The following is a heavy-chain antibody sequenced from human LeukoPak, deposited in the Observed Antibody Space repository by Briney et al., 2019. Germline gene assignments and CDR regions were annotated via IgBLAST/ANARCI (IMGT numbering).Heavy chain of an antibody. CDR1: GFTFSSYS. D-gene: IGHD3-10*01. CDR3: ARDNHYYGSGSYDY. CDR2: ITTSSYT. Sequence: GGSLRLSCAASGFTFSSYSMNWVRQAPGKGLEWVSSITTSSYTYYADLVKGRFTISRDNAKNSLYLQMSSLRAEDTAVYYCARDNHYYGSGSYDYWGQGTLVTVSS. J-gene: IGHJ4*02. V-gene: IGHV3-21*01.